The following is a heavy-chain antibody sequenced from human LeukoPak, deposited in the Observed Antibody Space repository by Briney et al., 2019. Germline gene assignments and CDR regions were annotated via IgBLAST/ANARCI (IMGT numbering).Heavy chain of an antibody. D-gene: IGHD2-8*02. V-gene: IGHV3-74*01. CDR1: GFTLSGYW. J-gene: IGHJ6*02. CDR3: TRVQAGRSGLMDV. Sequence: GGSLRLSCAASGFTLSGYWMHWVRHAPGEGLVWVSRIDPDGITTNYADSVKGRFTTSRDNARNTLYLQMNSLTAEDTALYYCTRVQAGRSGLMDVWGRGTTVTASS. CDR2: IDPDGITT.